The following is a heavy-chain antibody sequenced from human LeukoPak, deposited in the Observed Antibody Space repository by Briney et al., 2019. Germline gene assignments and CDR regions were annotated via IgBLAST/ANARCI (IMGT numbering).Heavy chain of an antibody. D-gene: IGHD2-2*01. CDR3: ARGVVVPAATSYYYYYMDV. J-gene: IGHJ6*03. V-gene: IGHV4-59*01. CDR1: GGPISSYY. CDR2: IYYSGST. Sequence: PSETLSLTCTVSGGPISSYYWSWIRQPPGKGLEWIGYIYYSGSTNYNPSLKSRVTISVDTSKNQFSLKLSSVTAADTAVYYCARGVVVPAATSYYYYYMDVWGKGTTVTVSS.